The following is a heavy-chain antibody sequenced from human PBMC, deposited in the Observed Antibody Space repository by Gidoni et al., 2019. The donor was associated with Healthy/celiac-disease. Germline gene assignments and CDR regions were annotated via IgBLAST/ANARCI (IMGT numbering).Heavy chain of an antibody. J-gene: IGHJ6*02. CDR1: GFTFSSYS. V-gene: IGHV3-21*01. D-gene: IGHD2-8*01. CDR3: AQTKNYYYGMDV. CDR2: ISSSSSYI. Sequence: EVQLVESGGGLVKPGGSLRLSCAAPGFTFSSYSMNWVRQAPGKGLEWVSSISSSSSYIYYADSVKGRFTISRDNAKNSLYLQMNSLRAEDTAVYYCAQTKNYYYGMDVWGQGTTVTVSS.